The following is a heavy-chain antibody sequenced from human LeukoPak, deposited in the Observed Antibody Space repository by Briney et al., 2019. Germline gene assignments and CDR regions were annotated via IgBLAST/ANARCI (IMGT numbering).Heavy chain of an antibody. D-gene: IGHD5-18*01. CDR2: ISSSSSYI. CDR3: ARDSGYSYGYAFDY. J-gene: IGHJ4*02. Sequence: GGSLRLSCAASGFTFSSYSMNWVRQAPGKGLEWVSSISSSSSYIYYADSAKGRFTISRDNAKNSLYLQMNSLRAEDTAVYYCARDSGYSYGYAFDYWGQGTLVTVSS. CDR1: GFTFSSYS. V-gene: IGHV3-21*01.